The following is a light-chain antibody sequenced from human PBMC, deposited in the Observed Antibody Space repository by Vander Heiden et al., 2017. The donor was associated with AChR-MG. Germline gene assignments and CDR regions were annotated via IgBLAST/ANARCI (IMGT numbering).Light chain of an antibody. J-gene: IGLJ3*02. CDR2: NTD. CDR1: ISDSGSHK. CDR3: SSWDDSLSGPFWV. Sequence: QSVLTQPPSVSGTPGQRVTISCSVSISDSGSHKVHWYQQVPGRAPKVLIYNTDQRPSGVPDRFSGSKSGTSASLAISGLQSEDESDYYCSSWDDSLSGPFWVFGGGTKLTVL. V-gene: IGLV1-44*01.